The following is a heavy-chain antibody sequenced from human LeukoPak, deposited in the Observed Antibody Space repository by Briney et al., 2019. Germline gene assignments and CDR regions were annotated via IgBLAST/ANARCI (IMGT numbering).Heavy chain of an antibody. Sequence: GGSLRLSCAASGFTFSSYSMNWVRQAPGKGLEWVSYISSSSSTIYNADSVKGRFTISRDNAKNSLYLQMNSLRAEDTAVYYCARDWVMAFDIWGQGTMVTVSS. CDR3: ARDWVMAFDI. V-gene: IGHV3-48*01. D-gene: IGHD3-16*01. J-gene: IGHJ3*02. CDR2: ISSSSSTI. CDR1: GFTFSSYS.